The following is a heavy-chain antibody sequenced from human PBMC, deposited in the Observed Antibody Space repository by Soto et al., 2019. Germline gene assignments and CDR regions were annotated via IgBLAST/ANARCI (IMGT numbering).Heavy chain of an antibody. CDR1: GFTFSSHV. V-gene: IGHV3-23*01. CDR2: ASARNTNT. Sequence: EVQLLESGGGLVQPGGPLRLSCAASGFTFSSHVMSCVRQAPGRGLEWVAAASARNTNTYYADSVKGRSTISRDNSKSTVYLQLDSLRVEDTVVYHCAKEVTSHGPRGYSSSWYGWFDPWGQGTLVVVSA. J-gene: IGHJ5*02. D-gene: IGHD6-13*01. CDR3: AKEVTSHGPRGYSSSWYGWFDP.